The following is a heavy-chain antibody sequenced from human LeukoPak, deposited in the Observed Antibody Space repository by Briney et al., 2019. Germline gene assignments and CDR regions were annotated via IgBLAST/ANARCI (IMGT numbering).Heavy chain of an antibody. J-gene: IGHJ1*01. CDR2: INHSGST. Sequence: PSETLSLTCAVYGVSFSGYYWSWIRQPPGKGLEWIGEINHSGSTNYNPSLKSRVTISVDTSKNQFSLKLSSVTAADTAVYYCARARSGWYGKYFQHWGQGTLVTVSS. V-gene: IGHV4-34*01. CDR3: ARARSGWYGKYFQH. D-gene: IGHD6-19*01. CDR1: GVSFSGYY.